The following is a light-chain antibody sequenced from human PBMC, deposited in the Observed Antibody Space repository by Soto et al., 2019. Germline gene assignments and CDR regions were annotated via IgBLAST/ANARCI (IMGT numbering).Light chain of an antibody. CDR1: QSISSY. CDR3: QQSYSTPLT. J-gene: IGKJ4*01. Sequence: DIQMTQSPSSLSASVGDRVTITCRARQSISSYLNWYQQKPGKAPKLLIYAASSLQSGVPSRFSGSGSGTDFTLTISSLQPEEFATYYCQQSYSTPLTVGGGTKVESK. CDR2: AAS. V-gene: IGKV1-39*01.